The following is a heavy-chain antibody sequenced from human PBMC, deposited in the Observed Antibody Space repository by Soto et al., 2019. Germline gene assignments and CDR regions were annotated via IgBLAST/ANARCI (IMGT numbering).Heavy chain of an antibody. CDR3: ARPQNPSGWYHGGY. CDR2: IYSGGTT. Sequence: GGSLRLSCAASGFTVSTNYMSWVRQAPGKGLEWVSVIYSGGTTYFADSVKGRFTISRDNSKNTLYLQMSSLRAEDTAVYYCARPQNPSGWYHGGYWGQGTLVTVSS. V-gene: IGHV3-53*01. D-gene: IGHD6-19*01. J-gene: IGHJ4*02. CDR1: GFTVSTNY.